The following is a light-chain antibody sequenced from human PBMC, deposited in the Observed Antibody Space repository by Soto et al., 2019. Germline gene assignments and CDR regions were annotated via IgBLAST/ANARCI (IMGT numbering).Light chain of an antibody. CDR1: SSNIGAGYD. J-gene: IGLJ1*01. CDR3: QSYDSNQSSYV. Sequence: QSVLTQPPSVSGAPGQRVTISCTGSSSNIGAGYDVHWYQQLPGTAPKLLIYGNSNRPSGVPDRFSGSKSGTSASLAITGRQAEDEADYYCQSYDSNQSSYVFGTGTKLTVL. CDR2: GNS. V-gene: IGLV1-40*01.